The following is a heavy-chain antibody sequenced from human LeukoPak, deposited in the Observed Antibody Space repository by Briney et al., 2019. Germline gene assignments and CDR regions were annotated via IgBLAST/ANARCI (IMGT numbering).Heavy chain of an antibody. V-gene: IGHV3-53*01. Sequence: PGGSLRLSCAASGFTVSSNYMSWVRQAPGKGLEWVSVIYSGGSTYYADSVKGRFTISRDNSKNTLYLQMNSLRAEDTAVYYCASAGVDTAMIMNYYYGMDVWGQGTTVTVSS. CDR3: ASAGVDTAMIMNYYYGMDV. CDR1: GFTVSSNY. CDR2: IYSGGST. D-gene: IGHD5-18*01. J-gene: IGHJ6*02.